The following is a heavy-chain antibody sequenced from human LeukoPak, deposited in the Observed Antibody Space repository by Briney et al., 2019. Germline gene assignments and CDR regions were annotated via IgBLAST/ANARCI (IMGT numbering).Heavy chain of an antibody. Sequence: GGSLRLSCAASGFTVSSNYMSWVRQAPGKGLEWVSVIYSGGSTYYADSVKGRFTISRDNSKNTLYLQMNSLRAEDTAVYYCARGGPFDSSGWYGDYYYYGMDVWGQGTTVTVSS. V-gene: IGHV3-53*01. CDR3: ARGGPFDSSGWYGDYYYYGMDV. D-gene: IGHD6-19*01. CDR2: IYSGGST. J-gene: IGHJ6*02. CDR1: GFTVSSNY.